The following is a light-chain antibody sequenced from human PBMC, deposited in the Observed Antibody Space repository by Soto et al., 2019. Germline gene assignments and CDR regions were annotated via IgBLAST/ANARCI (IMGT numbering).Light chain of an antibody. CDR3: QQYRNGPPLT. Sequence: EIVMTQSPATLSVSPGETATLSCRASQSVGSAVAWYQHKPGQAPRLLIVAASIRAPGVPGRFSGGGSGTEFTFTISSLQSEDFAVYYCQQYRNGPPLTFGRGTTMEMK. V-gene: IGKV3-15*01. J-gene: IGKJ4*01. CDR1: QSVGSA. CDR2: AAS.